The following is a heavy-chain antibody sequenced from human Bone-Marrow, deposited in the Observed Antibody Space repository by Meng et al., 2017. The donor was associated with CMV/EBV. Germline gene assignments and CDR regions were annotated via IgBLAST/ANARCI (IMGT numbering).Heavy chain of an antibody. CDR3: ASSPSSSSPSDY. D-gene: IGHD6-13*01. Sequence: GGSLRLSCKGSGYSFTSYWIGWVRQMPGKGLEWMGIIYPGDSDTRYSPSFQGQVTISADKSISSAYLQWSSLKASDTAMYYCASSPSSSSPSDYWGQGTLVTFSS. CDR2: IYPGDSDT. V-gene: IGHV5-51*01. CDR1: GYSFTSYW. J-gene: IGHJ4*02.